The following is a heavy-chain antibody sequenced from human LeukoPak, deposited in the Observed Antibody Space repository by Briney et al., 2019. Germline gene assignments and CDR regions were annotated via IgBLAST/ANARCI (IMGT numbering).Heavy chain of an antibody. D-gene: IGHD1-26*01. J-gene: IGHJ4*02. CDR2: IKSKADGGTA. CDR3: TNSLPGARLVPPRR. V-gene: IGHV3-15*01. Sequence: GGSLRLSFGALGFTFSNAGMRGFGQAPGKGREWVGRIKSKADGGTADYAAPVKGRFTISRDDSKNTLYLQMNSLTTEDTAAHCCTNSLPGARLVPPRRWGQGTLVTVSS. CDR1: GFTFSNAG.